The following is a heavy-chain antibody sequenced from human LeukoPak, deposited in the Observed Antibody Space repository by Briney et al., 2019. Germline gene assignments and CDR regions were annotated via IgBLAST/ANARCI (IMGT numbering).Heavy chain of an antibody. Sequence: GASVKVSCKSSGYIFTDHFIHWVRQAPGQGLEWMGWINPNSGGTNNAQKFQGRVTMTGDTSIRTAYMELRRLRSDDTAVYYCARDRTTVTTGYYGMDVWGQGTTLTVSS. CDR2: INPNSGGT. J-gene: IGHJ6*02. CDR1: GYIFTDHF. CDR3: ARDRTTVTTGYYGMDV. D-gene: IGHD4-17*01. V-gene: IGHV1-2*02.